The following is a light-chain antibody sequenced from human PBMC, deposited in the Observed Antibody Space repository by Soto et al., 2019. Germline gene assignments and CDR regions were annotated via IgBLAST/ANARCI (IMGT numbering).Light chain of an antibody. CDR3: LQDYNYPLT. J-gene: IGKJ4*01. V-gene: IGKV1-6*01. CDR1: QDIRND. Sequence: ATQMTQSPPALSASVGDRITITGRASQDIRNDLGWYQQKPGEAPKLLMYAASRLQSGVPSRFSGSGSGTDFTLTISTLQPEDFATYYCLQDYNYPLTFGGGTKVEIK. CDR2: AAS.